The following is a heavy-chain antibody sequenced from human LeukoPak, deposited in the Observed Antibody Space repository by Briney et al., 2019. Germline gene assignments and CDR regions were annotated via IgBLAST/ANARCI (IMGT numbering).Heavy chain of an antibody. V-gene: IGHV4-59*01. CDR1: GTTISSYY. CDR2: IHYSGNS. J-gene: IGHJ3*02. Sequence: SETLSLTCTVSGTTISSYYWSWIRQPPGKGPEWIGYIHYSGNSNYNPSLKSRVTISVDTSNNQFSLKVRSVTAADTAVYYCALDTSGWSDDSFDIWGQGTTVTVSS. CDR3: ALDTSGWSDDSFDI. D-gene: IGHD6-19*01.